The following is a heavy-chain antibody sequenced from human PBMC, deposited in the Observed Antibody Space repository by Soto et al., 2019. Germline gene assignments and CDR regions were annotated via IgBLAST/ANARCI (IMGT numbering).Heavy chain of an antibody. CDR1: GATFSSYA. D-gene: IGHD5-18*01. Sequence: QVQLVQSWPEVKKPGSSVKVSCKASGATFSSYAIRWVRQSTGQGREWMRGIIPSFGTAHYAQKFQGRVTISADESTSTAYRELSSLRSEDTAVYYCARPSRGAIQLWLPSNGRGVWGQGTTVTVSS. CDR2: IIPSFGTA. CDR3: ARPSRGAIQLWLPSNGRGV. V-gene: IGHV1-69*01. J-gene: IGHJ6*02.